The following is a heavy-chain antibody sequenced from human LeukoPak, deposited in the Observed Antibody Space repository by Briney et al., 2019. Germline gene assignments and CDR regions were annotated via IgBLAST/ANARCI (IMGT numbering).Heavy chain of an antibody. J-gene: IGHJ4*02. D-gene: IGHD1-26*01. CDR2: IYYSGST. Sequence: PSETLSLTCTVSGGSISSYYWSWIRQPPGKGLEWIGYIYYSGSTNYNPSLKSRVTISVDTSKNQFSLKLSSVTAADTAVYYCARGGWELHNWGQGTLVTVSS. CDR3: ARGGWELHN. V-gene: IGHV4-59*01. CDR1: GGSISSYY.